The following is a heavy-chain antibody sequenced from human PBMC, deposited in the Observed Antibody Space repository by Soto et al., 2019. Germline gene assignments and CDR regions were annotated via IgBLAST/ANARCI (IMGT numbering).Heavy chain of an antibody. D-gene: IGHD6-6*01. CDR3: AKEGQLVLPRDYYFDY. J-gene: IGHJ4*02. V-gene: IGHV3-30*18. CDR1: GFTFSSYG. CDR2: ISYDGSNK. Sequence: QVKLVESGGGVVQPGRSLRLSCAASGFTFSSYGMHWVRQAPGKGLEWVAVISYDGSNKYYADSVKGRFTISRDNSKNTLYLQMNSLRAEDTAVYYCAKEGQLVLPRDYYFDYWGQGTLVTVSS.